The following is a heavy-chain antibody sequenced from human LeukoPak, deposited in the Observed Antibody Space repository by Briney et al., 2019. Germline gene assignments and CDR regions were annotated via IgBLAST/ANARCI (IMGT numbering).Heavy chain of an antibody. CDR1: GYTLTELS. CDR3: ARGGSMGATGELFDY. D-gene: IGHD1-26*01. V-gene: IGHV1-24*01. CDR2: FDPEDGET. Sequence: ASVKVSCKVSGYTLTELSMHWVRQAPGKGLEWMGGFDPEDGETIYAQKFQGRVTMTEDTSTDTAYMELSSLRSEDTAVYYCARGGSMGATGELFDYWGQETLVTVSS. J-gene: IGHJ4*02.